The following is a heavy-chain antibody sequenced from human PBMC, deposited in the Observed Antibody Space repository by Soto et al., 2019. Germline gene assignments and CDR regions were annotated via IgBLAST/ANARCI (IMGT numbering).Heavy chain of an antibody. D-gene: IGHD1-26*01. CDR3: AHGSSIVGAPAFDY. CDR2: FYWDDDR. CDR1: GFSLSTSGVG. Sequence: QITLKESGPALVKPTQTLTLTCSFSGFSLSTSGVGVGWVRQAPGKALEWLTLFYWDDDRRYNPSLKSRLTVAKDTSRNQVVLTMTNMDPVDTATYYCAHGSSIVGAPAFDYWGQGILVTVSS. J-gene: IGHJ4*02. V-gene: IGHV2-5*02.